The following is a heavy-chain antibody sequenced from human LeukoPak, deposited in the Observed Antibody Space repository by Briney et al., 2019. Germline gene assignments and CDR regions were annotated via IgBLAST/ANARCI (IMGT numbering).Heavy chain of an antibody. CDR1: GFTFSSYG. Sequence: GGSLRPSCAASGFTFSSYGMHWVRQAPGKGLEWVAVIWYDGSNKYYADSVKGRFTISRDNSKNTLYLQMNSLRAEDTAVYYCARNTYSSSWYKPGGNWFDPWGQGTLVTVSS. CDR3: ARNTYSSSWYKPGGNWFDP. V-gene: IGHV3-33*01. CDR2: IWYDGSNK. J-gene: IGHJ5*02. D-gene: IGHD6-13*01.